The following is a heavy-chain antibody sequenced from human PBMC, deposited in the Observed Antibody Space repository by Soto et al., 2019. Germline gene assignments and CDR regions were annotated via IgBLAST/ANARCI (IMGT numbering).Heavy chain of an antibody. CDR1: GFTCGTAA. D-gene: IGHD6-13*01. J-gene: IGHJ4*02. V-gene: IGHV3-23*01. CDR3: AMGLAAAGPLDY. Sequence: GGSLRLSCAASGFTCGTAAMSWVREAPGRGLEWFSTISGSGGTPHYADSVKGRFTISRDNSKNTLYLVLNSLRAEDTAVYYCAMGLAAAGPLDYWGQGTLVTVSS. CDR2: ISGSGGTP.